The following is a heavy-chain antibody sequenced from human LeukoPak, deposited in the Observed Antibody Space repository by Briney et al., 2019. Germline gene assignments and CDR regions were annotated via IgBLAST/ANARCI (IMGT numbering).Heavy chain of an antibody. Sequence: SETLSLTCTVSGGSISSSSYYWGWIRQPPGKGLEWIGSIYYSGSTSYNPSLKSRVTISVDTSKNQFSLKLSSVTAADTAVYYCARDRGGYTYSHDYWGQGTLVTVSS. D-gene: IGHD5-18*01. CDR3: ARDRGGYTYSHDY. J-gene: IGHJ4*02. CDR1: GGSISSSSYY. CDR2: IYYSGST. V-gene: IGHV4-39*07.